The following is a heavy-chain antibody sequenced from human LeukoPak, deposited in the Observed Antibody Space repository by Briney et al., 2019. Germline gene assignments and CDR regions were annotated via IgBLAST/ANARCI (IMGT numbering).Heavy chain of an antibody. Sequence: PSETLSLTCAVYGGSFSGYYWSWIRQPPGKGLEWIGEINHSGSTNYNPSLKSRVTISVDTSKNQFSLKLSSVTAADTAVYYCARGPSAPDSGGFPSYFDYGGQGPLVTVSS. J-gene: IGHJ4*02. D-gene: IGHD1-26*01. CDR1: GGSFSGYY. CDR3: ARGPSAPDSGGFPSYFDY. CDR2: INHSGST. V-gene: IGHV4-34*01.